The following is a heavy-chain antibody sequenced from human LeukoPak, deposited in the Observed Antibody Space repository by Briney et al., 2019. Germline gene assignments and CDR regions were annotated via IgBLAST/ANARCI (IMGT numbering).Heavy chain of an antibody. V-gene: IGHV1-18*01. D-gene: IGHD2-2*01. J-gene: IGHJ2*01. CDR1: GYTLSSYG. Sequence: ASVKVSCKASGYTLSSYGISWVRQAPGQGLEWMGWISGYNSNTKYAQNIQGRVTMTIDTSTSTAYMELRSLRSDDTAVYYCARAQGPVVVVPGANWHFDLWGRGTLVTVSS. CDR3: ARAQGPVVVVPGANWHFDL. CDR2: ISGYNSNT.